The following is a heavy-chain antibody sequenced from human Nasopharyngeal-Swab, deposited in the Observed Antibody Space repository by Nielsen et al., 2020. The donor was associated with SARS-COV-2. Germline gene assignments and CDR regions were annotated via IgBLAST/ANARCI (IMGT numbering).Heavy chain of an antibody. CDR2: MSAYNGNT. J-gene: IGHJ4*02. CDR3: ARDERSGTFTD. CDR1: GYTFISYG. Sequence: APVKVSCKASGYTFISYGISWVRQAPGQGLEWMGWMSAYNGNTNYAQKFQGRVTMTTDTSTSTAYMELRSLRSDDTAVYYCARDERSGTFTDWGQGTLVTVSS. V-gene: IGHV1-18*01. D-gene: IGHD1-7*01.